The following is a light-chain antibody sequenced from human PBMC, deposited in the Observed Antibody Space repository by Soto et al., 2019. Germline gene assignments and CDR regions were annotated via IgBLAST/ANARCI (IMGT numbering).Light chain of an antibody. CDR3: QQTYSSST. CDR2: AAS. CDR1: QSISNN. Sequence: DIQMTQSPSSLSASVGDRVTITCRASQSISNNLNGYHQKPGKPPKLLIFAASTLQSGVPSRFSGGGSGTDFTLTINSLQPEDFATYYCQQTYSSSTFGPGTKVDIK. V-gene: IGKV1-39*01. J-gene: IGKJ3*01.